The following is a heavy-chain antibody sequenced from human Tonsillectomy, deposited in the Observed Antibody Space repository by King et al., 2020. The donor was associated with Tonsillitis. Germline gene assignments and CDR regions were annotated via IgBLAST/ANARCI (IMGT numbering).Heavy chain of an antibody. D-gene: IGHD6-25*01. V-gene: IGHV3-33*05. CDR1: GFTFRNYG. CDR2: ISYDGSRK. J-gene: IGHJ4*02. CDR3: ARERLYSRGWGIDY. Sequence: QVQLVESGGGVVQPGRSLRLSCAASGFTFRNYGMHWVRQAPGKGLDWVAVISYDGSRKNYADSVKGRFAISRDNSNSTVYLQVNSLRAEDTALYYCARERLYSRGWGIDYWGQGTPVTVSS.